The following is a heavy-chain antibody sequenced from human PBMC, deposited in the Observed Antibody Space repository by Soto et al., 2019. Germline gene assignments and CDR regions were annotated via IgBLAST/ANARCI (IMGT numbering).Heavy chain of an antibody. CDR3: AKDQGSSWYEIDY. J-gene: IGHJ4*02. D-gene: IGHD6-13*01. CDR2: ISGSGGST. Sequence: EVPLLESGGGLVQPGGSLRLSCAASGFTFSNYAVTWVRQAPGKGLEWVSTISGSGGSTYYADSVKGRFTISRDNSENTLYLQMHSLRAEDTAVYYCAKDQGSSWYEIDYWGQGTLVTVSS. V-gene: IGHV3-23*01. CDR1: GFTFSNYA.